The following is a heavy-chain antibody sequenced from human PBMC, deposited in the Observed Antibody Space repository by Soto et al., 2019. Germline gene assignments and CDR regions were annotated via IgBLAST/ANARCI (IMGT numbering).Heavy chain of an antibody. J-gene: IGHJ6*02. CDR2: ISSSGSTI. CDR3: ARATAMASLVYYYYGMGV. CDR1: GFTFSSYE. Sequence: LRLSCAASGFTFSSYEMNWVRQAPGKGLEWVSYISSSGSTIYYADSVKGRFTISRDNAKNSLYLQMNSLRAEDTAVYYCARATAMASLVYYYYGMGVWGQGTTVTVSS. V-gene: IGHV3-48*03. D-gene: IGHD5-18*01.